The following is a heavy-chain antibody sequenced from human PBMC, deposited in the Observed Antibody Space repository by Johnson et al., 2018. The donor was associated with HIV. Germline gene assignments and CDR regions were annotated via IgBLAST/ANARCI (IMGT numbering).Heavy chain of an antibody. CDR1: GFIFSSYG. J-gene: IGHJ3*02. Sequence: VESGGGVVQPGGSLRLSCEASGFIFSSYGMHWVRQAPGKGLEWVAFIRYDGSNKYYADSVKGRFTISRDNSKNTVYLQMNSLRAEDTAVYYCARATDQRLDAFDIWGQGTMVTVSS. CDR3: ARATDQRLDAFDI. V-gene: IGHV3-30*02. D-gene: IGHD6-25*01. CDR2: IRYDGSNK.